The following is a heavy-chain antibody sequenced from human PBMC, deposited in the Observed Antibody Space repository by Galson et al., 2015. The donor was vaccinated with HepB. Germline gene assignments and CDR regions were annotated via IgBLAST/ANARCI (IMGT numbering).Heavy chain of an antibody. J-gene: IGHJ4*02. CDR3: AKDGSGYYGEAFDY. CDR1: GFTFSSYG. D-gene: IGHD3-22*01. V-gene: IGHV3-30*18. CDR2: ISYDGSNK. Sequence: SLRLSCAASGFTFSSYGMHWVRQAPGKGLEWVAVISYDGSNKYYADSVKGRFTISRDNSKNTLYLQMNSLRAEDTAVYYCAKDGSGYYGEAFDYCGQGTLVTVSS.